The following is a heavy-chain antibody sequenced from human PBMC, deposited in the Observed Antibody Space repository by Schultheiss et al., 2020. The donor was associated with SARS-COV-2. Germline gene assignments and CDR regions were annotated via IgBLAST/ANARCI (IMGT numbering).Heavy chain of an antibody. J-gene: IGHJ4*02. CDR1: GFTFSSYA. V-gene: IGHV3-23*01. CDR3: AKNTVEWLPYPYYFDY. CDR2: ISGSGGST. D-gene: IGHD3-3*01. Sequence: GGSLRLSCAASGFTFSSYAMSWVRQAPGKGLEWVSAISGSGGSTYYADSVKGRFTISRDNSKNTLYLQMNSLRAEDTAVYYCAKNTVEWLPYPYYFDYWGQGTLVTVSS.